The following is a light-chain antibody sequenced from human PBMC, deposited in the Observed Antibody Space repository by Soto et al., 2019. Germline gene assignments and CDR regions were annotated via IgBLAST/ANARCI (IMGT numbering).Light chain of an antibody. CDR1: QSVSVNY. V-gene: IGKV3-20*01. Sequence: VLAQPPGTLSLSPGESSTLSCRASQSVSVNYLAWYQQKPGQAPRLLIYDASSRATGIPDRFSGGGSGTDFTLTISRLEPEDFAVYYCQQYGSPPITFGQGTRLEI. CDR2: DAS. CDR3: QQYGSPPIT. J-gene: IGKJ5*01.